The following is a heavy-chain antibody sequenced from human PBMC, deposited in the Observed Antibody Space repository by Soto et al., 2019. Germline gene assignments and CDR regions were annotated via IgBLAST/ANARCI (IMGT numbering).Heavy chain of an antibody. V-gene: IGHV3-21*01. CDR2: ISSSSSYI. CDR1: GFTFSNYS. Sequence: PGGSLRLSCEASGFTFSNYSMNWVRQAPGKGLEWVSSISSSSSYIYYADSVKGRFTISRDNAKNSLYLQMNSLRAEDTAVYYCARDQAKSIVVVTAIDYWGQGALVTVSS. CDR3: ARDQAKSIVVVTAIDY. J-gene: IGHJ4*02. D-gene: IGHD2-21*02.